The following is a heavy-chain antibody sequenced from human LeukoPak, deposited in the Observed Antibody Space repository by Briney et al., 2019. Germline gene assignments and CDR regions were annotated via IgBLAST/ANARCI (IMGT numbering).Heavy chain of an antibody. CDR2: ISYDGSNK. J-gene: IGHJ5*02. Sequence: GGSLRLSCAASGFTFSSYAMHWVRQAPGKGLEWVAVISYDGSNKYYADSVKGRFTISRDNSKNTLYLQMNSLKTEDTAVYYCTTDPDYDILTGRNWFDPWGQGTLVTVSS. CDR3: TTDPDYDILTGRNWFDP. CDR1: GFTFSSYA. V-gene: IGHV3-30-3*01. D-gene: IGHD3-9*01.